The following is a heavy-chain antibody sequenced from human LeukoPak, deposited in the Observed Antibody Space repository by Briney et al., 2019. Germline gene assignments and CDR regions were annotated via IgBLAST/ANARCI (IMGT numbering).Heavy chain of an antibody. J-gene: IGHJ4*02. CDR3: AKWGDYDVLTGYYDSDY. CDR2: VFGRDTST. V-gene: IGHV3-23*01. Sequence: GGSLRLSCGASGFTFCNYAMSWVRQGPGEGREWVSAVFGRDTSTYYTDSVKGRFTISRDNSKNTLYLQMNSLSAEDTAIYYCAKWGDYDVLTGYYDSDYWGQGTLVTVSS. D-gene: IGHD3-9*01. CDR1: GFTFCNYA.